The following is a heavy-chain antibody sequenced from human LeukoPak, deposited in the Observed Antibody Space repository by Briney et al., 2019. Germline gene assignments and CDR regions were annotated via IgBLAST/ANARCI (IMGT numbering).Heavy chain of an antibody. D-gene: IGHD3-10*01. CDR2: IIPILGIA. J-gene: IGHJ6*02. CDR1: GGTFSSYA. CDR3: ATGPMVRGVIHPEIYGMDV. Sequence: SVKVSCKASGGTFSSYAISWVRQAPGQGLEWMGRIIPILGIANYAQKFQGRVTITADKSTSTAYMELSSLRSEDTAVYYCATGPMVRGVIHPEIYGMDVWGQGTTVTVSS. V-gene: IGHV1-69*04.